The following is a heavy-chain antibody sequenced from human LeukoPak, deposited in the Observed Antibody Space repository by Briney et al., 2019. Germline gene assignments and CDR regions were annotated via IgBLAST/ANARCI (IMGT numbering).Heavy chain of an antibody. J-gene: IGHJ6*04. CDR1: GFTVSSNY. V-gene: IGHV3-66*01. CDR3: AELGITMIGGV. Sequence: GGSLRLSCAASGFTVSSNYMSWVRQAPGKGLEWVSVIYSGGSTYYADSVKGRFTISRDNAKNSLYLQMNSLRAEDTAVYYCAELGITMIGGVWGKGTTVTTSS. D-gene: IGHD3-10*02. CDR2: IYSGGST.